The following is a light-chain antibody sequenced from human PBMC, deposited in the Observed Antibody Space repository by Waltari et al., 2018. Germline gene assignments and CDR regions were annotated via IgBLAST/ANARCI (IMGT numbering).Light chain of an antibody. CDR2: KVS. CDR3: MQGTHWPWT. CDR1: LSLVSRYGNPY. Sequence: DVVMTQSPLSLPVTLAQPASISCRSSLSLVSRYGNPYFTWFQQRPGQSPRRLLYKVSNRDSGVPDRFSGSGSGTDFTLRISRVEAEDVGVYYCMQGTHWPWTFGPGTKVEIK. J-gene: IGKJ1*01. V-gene: IGKV2-30*01.